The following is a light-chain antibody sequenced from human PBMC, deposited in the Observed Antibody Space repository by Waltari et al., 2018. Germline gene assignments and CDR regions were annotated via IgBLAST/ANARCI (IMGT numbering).Light chain of an antibody. CDR1: ERLMYSNGYNY. V-gene: IGKV2-28*01. J-gene: IGKJ4*01. CDR2: LGS. CDR3: IQTLQTPLS. Sequence: DSVVTQSPPSLPVTPGESPSISCKSSERLMYSNGYNYLNWYLQKPGQAAQLLIYLGSSWASGVPDRFSGSGSGTDFTLKISSVEAEDVGVYYCIQTLQTPLSFGGGTKVEIK.